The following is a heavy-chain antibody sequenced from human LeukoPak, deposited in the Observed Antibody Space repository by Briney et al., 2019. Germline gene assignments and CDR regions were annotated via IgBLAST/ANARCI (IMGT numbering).Heavy chain of an antibody. J-gene: IGHJ4*02. Sequence: SQTLPLTCTVSGGSISSYYWSWLRQPPGKGLEWIGYIYYGGSTNYNPSLKSRVTISVDTSKNQFSLKLSSVTAADTAVYYCARGSSRGSYAIPIMWGQGTLVTVSS. CDR2: IYYGGST. D-gene: IGHD1-26*01. CDR3: ARGSSRGSYAIPIM. V-gene: IGHV4-59*01. CDR1: GGSISSYY.